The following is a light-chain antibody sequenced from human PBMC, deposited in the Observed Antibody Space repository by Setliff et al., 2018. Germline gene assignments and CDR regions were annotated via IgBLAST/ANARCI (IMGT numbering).Light chain of an antibody. CDR1: SSDVGGYNY. Sequence: QSVLTQPASVSGSPGQSITISCTGTSSDVGGYNYVSWYQQHPGKAPKLMIYDVTNRPSGISNRFSGSKSDNTASLTISGLQAEDEADYYCSSYASSINPYVFGTGTKVTVL. J-gene: IGLJ1*01. V-gene: IGLV2-14*03. CDR2: DVT. CDR3: SSYASSINPYV.